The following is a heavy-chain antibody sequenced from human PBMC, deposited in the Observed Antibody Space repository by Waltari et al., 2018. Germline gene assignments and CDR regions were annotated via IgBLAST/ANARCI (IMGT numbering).Heavy chain of an antibody. Sequence: QVHLVESGEGVVQPGRSLTLSCEASGFTFRRFGMHWVRQAPGKGLEWVAVISYDGVDKYYAESVKGRFTISRDNSKNMLYVQVKSLRSEDTGLYYCVKDGTMTAGYFDHWGQGTLVTVSS. V-gene: IGHV3-30*18. CDR2: ISYDGVDK. CDR3: VKDGTMTAGYFDH. CDR1: GFTFRRFG. J-gene: IGHJ4*02.